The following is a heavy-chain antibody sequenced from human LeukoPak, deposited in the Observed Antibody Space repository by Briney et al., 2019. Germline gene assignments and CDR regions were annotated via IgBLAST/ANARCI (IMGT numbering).Heavy chain of an antibody. D-gene: IGHD3-22*01. J-gene: IGHJ4*02. Sequence: GGSLRLSCAASGFTFSRYAMSCVRQAPGKGLEWGSAISGTGSSTYYADSVQGRFAISRDNSKNTLYLQMNNLTAGDTGVYYCAQPYYSGRNYYDSSGYYFDSWGQGALVTVSS. V-gene: IGHV3-23*01. CDR2: ISGTGSST. CDR3: AQPYYSGRNYYDSSGYYFDS. CDR1: GFTFSRYA.